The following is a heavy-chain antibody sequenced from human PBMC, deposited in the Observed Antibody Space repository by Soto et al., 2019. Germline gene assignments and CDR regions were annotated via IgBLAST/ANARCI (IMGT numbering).Heavy chain of an antibody. V-gene: IGHV4-4*02. Sequence: SETLSLTCAVSGGSLSSSNWWSWVRQPPGKGLEWIGELFHTGRANYNPSLRSRVAISVDKSKNQFSLRLSSVTATDTAVYYCARAGGDPAPDGGYEASVPPAYYYGMDIWGQGTMVTVSS. J-gene: IGHJ6*02. CDR1: GGSLSSSNW. D-gene: IGHD5-12*01. CDR2: LFHTGRA. CDR3: ARAGGDPAPDGGYEASVPPAYYYGMDI.